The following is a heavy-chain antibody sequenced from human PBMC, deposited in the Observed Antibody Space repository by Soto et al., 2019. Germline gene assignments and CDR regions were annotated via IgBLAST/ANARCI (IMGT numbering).Heavy chain of an antibody. V-gene: IGHV4-4*02. CDR3: AGLYTTNLVKAFDY. J-gene: IGHJ4*02. D-gene: IGHD1-1*01. CDR1: GGSISSTNW. Sequence: QVQLQESGPGLVKPSGTLSLTCAVSGGSISSTNWWTWVRQSPGKGLEWIGEIYHSGRTDYNPSLESRVTISLDKSNNQCSLNLRSVTAADTAIYYGAGLYTTNLVKAFDYWCQGTLVTVSS. CDR2: IYHSGRT.